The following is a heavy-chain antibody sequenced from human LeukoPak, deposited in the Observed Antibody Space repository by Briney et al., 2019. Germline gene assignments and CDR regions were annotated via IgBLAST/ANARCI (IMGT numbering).Heavy chain of an antibody. Sequence: SETLSLTCTVSGGSISSYYWSWIRQPAGKGLEWIGRIYTSGSTNYNPSLKSRVTMSVDTSKNQFSLKLSSVTAADTAVYYCARIYGSGSYYPYYFDYWGQGTLVTVSS. CDR3: ARIYGSGSYYPYYFDY. CDR2: IYTSGST. D-gene: IGHD3-10*01. V-gene: IGHV4-4*07. J-gene: IGHJ4*02. CDR1: GGSISSYY.